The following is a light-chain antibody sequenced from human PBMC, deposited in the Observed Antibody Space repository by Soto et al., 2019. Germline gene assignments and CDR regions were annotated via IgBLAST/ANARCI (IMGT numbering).Light chain of an antibody. CDR3: QQSYSTPQT. J-gene: IGKJ1*01. CDR2: AAS. Sequence: DIQMSQAPSALSSSLAYISTIARLASQSISSWLAWYQQKPGKAPKLLIYAASSLQSGVPSRFSGSGSGTDFTLTIGSLQPEDFATYYCQQSYSTPQTFGQGTKVDI. V-gene: IGKV1-39*01. CDR1: QSISSW.